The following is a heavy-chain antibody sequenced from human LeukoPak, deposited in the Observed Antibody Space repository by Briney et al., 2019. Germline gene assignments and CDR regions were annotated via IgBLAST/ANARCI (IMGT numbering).Heavy chain of an antibody. D-gene: IGHD3-22*01. CDR1: GGSISSGGYY. CDR2: IYYSGST. Sequence: SETLSLTCTVSGGSISSGGYYWSWIRQHPGKGLEWIGYIYYSGSTYYNPSLKSRVTISVDTSKNQFSLKLSSVTAADTAVYYCARARRITMIVAQLDYWGQGTLVTVSS. V-gene: IGHV4-31*03. CDR3: ARARRITMIVAQLDY. J-gene: IGHJ4*02.